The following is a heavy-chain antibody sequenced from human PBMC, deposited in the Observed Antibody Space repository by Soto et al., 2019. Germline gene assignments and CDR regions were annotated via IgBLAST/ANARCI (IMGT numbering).Heavy chain of an antibody. Sequence: GGPLRLSCAASGFTFSSYAMRWFRQAPGKGLEWVSAISGSGGSTHYADSVKGRFTISRDNSKNTLYLQMNSLRAEDTAVYYCAKEGQWLVLDPWGQGTLVTVYS. CDR2: ISGSGGST. J-gene: IGHJ5*02. CDR3: AKEGQWLVLDP. V-gene: IGHV3-23*01. CDR1: GFTFSSYA. D-gene: IGHD6-19*01.